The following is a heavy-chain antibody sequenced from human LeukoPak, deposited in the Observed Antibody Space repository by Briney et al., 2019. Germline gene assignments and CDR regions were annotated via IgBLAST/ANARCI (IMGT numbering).Heavy chain of an antibody. Sequence: SQTLSLTCALSGDIVSSINGAWNWIRQSPPRGLEWLGRTYYRSKGYNDYAVSVQSRITINPDTSTNQFSLQLNSVTPEDTAVYYCARGRVTTIANYYYYYIDVWGKGTTVTVSS. CDR2: TYYRSKGYN. CDR3: ARGRVTTIANYYYYYIDV. V-gene: IGHV6-1*01. CDR1: GDIVSSINGA. D-gene: IGHD4-17*01. J-gene: IGHJ6*03.